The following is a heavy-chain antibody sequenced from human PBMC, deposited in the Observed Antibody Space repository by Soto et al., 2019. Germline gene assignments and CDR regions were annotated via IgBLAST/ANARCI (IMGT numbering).Heavy chain of an antibody. CDR2: IDPSDSYT. CDR1: GYSLTSYW. D-gene: IGHD2-2*01. CDR3: ASSPRGYCSSTSCRELGNYYGMDV. Sequence: GESLKISCKGSGYSLTSYWISWVRQMPGKGLKWMGRIDPSDSYTNYSPSFQGHVTISADKSISTAYLQWSSLKASDTAMYYCASSPRGYCSSTSCRELGNYYGMDVWGQGTTVTVSS. V-gene: IGHV5-10-1*01. J-gene: IGHJ6*02.